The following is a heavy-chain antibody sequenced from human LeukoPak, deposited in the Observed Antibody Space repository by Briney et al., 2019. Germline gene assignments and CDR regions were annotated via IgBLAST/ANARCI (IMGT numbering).Heavy chain of an antibody. CDR2: INHSGST. J-gene: IGHJ4*02. CDR1: GGSFSGYY. CDR3: ARKGRYYYDSSGYYFHNYFDY. D-gene: IGHD3-22*01. Sequence: SETLSLTCAVYGGSFSGYYWSWIRQPPGKGLEWIGEINHSGSTNYNPSLKSRVTISVDTSKNQFSLKLGPVTAADTAVYYCARKGRYYYDSSGYYFHNYFDYWGQGTLVTVSS. V-gene: IGHV4-34*01.